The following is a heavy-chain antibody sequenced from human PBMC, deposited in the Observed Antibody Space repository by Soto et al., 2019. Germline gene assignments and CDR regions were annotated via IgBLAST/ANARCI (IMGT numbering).Heavy chain of an antibody. Sequence: ASVEVSCRASGYTFTGYYMHWVRQAPGQGLEWMGWINPNSGGTNYAQKFQGRVTMTRDTSISTAYMELSRLRSDDTAVYYCARGIAAADMLDYWGQGTLVTVSS. V-gene: IGHV1-2*02. D-gene: IGHD6-13*01. CDR1: GYTFTGYY. J-gene: IGHJ4*02. CDR3: ARGIAAADMLDY. CDR2: INPNSGGT.